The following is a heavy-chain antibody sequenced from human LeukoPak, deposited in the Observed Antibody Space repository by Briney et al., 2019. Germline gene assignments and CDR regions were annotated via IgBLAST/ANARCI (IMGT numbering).Heavy chain of an antibody. CDR3: ARDRDWNFV. D-gene: IGHD1-7*01. J-gene: IGHJ4*02. CDR2: IYHSGST. V-gene: IGHV4-38-2*02. Sequence: SETLSLMCTVSGYSISSGYYWGWIRQPPGKGLEWIGSIYHSGSTYYNPSLKSRVTISVDTSKNQFSLKLYSVTAADTAVYYCARDRDWNFVWGQGTLVTVSS. CDR1: GYSISSGYY.